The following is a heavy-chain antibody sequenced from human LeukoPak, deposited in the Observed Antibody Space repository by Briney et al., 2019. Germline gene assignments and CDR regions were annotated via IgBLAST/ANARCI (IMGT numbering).Heavy chain of an antibody. Sequence: PGGSLRLSCAASGFTFSSYATHWVRQAPGKGLEWVAIISYDGSDKYYADSVKGRFTISRDNSKNTLNLQMNSLRVEDTAVYYCAREYRGWYFDHWGQGTLVTVSS. V-gene: IGHV3-30-3*01. CDR1: GFTFSSYA. J-gene: IGHJ4*02. CDR2: ISYDGSDK. D-gene: IGHD1-1*01. CDR3: AREYRGWYFDH.